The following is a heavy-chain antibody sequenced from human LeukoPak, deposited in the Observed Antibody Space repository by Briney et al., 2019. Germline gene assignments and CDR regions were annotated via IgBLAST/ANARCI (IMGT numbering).Heavy chain of an antibody. CDR3: ARVLRYDFWSAYYFDY. CDR2: ISTYNGNT. J-gene: IGHJ4*02. CDR1: GYTFNSYG. V-gene: IGHV1-18*01. D-gene: IGHD3-3*01. Sequence: ASVKVSCKASGYTFNSYGISWVRQAPGQGLEWMAWISTYNGNTNYALKVQGRATMTTDTSTSTAYMELRSLRSDDTAVYYCARVLRYDFWSAYYFDYWGRGTLVTVSS.